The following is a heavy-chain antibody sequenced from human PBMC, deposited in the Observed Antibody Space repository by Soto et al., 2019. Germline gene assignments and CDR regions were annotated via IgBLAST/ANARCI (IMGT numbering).Heavy chain of an antibody. V-gene: IGHV3-23*01. J-gene: IGHJ5*02. Sequence: GGSLRLSCAASGFTFSSYAMSWVRQAPGKGLEWVSAISGSGGSTYYADSVKGRFTISRDNSKNTLYLQMNSLRAEDTAVYYCAKDSLLVFGSSWQNWFDPWGQGTLVTVSS. D-gene: IGHD6-13*01. CDR1: GFTFSSYA. CDR2: ISGSGGST. CDR3: AKDSLLVFGSSWQNWFDP.